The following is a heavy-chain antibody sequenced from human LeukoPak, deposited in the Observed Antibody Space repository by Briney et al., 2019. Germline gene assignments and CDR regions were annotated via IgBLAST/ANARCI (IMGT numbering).Heavy chain of an antibody. D-gene: IGHD6-13*01. V-gene: IGHV4-34*01. Sequence: SETLSLTCAVYGGSFSGYYWSWIRQPPGKGLEWIGEINHSGSTNYNPSLKSRVTISVDTSKNQFSLKLSSVTAADTAVYYCARSSSWPRVNNWFDPWGQGTLVTVSS. CDR2: INHSGST. J-gene: IGHJ5*02. CDR3: ARSSSWPRVNNWFDP. CDR1: GGSFSGYY.